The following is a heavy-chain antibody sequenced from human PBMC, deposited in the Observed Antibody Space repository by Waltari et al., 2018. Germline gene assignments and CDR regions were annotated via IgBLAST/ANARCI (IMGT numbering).Heavy chain of an antibody. V-gene: IGHV5-51*01. CDR3: ARHVTATFGVAEADI. Sequence: EVQLVQSGAEVKKPGESLKISCKGSGYKFTNYWIGWVRQMPGEGLEWMGMIWPGDSDSRYSPSFEGQVTFSVDKSTSTAYLQWTSLKASDTTMYYCARHVTATFGVAEADIWGQGTMVTVSS. J-gene: IGHJ3*02. D-gene: IGHD3-3*01. CDR2: IWPGDSDS. CDR1: GYKFTNYW.